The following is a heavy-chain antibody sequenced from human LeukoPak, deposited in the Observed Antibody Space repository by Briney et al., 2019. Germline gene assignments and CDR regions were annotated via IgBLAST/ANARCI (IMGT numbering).Heavy chain of an antibody. CDR3: AKDTYGSGSYYGLDY. CDR1: GFTFDDYA. V-gene: IGHV3-9*01. Sequence: PGGSLRLSCAASGFTFDDYAMHWVRQAPGKGLEWVSGISWNSGSIGYADSAKGRFTISRDNAKNSLYLQMNSLRAEDTALYYCAKDTYGSGSYYGLDYWGQGTLVTVSS. D-gene: IGHD3-10*01. CDR2: ISWNSGSI. J-gene: IGHJ4*02.